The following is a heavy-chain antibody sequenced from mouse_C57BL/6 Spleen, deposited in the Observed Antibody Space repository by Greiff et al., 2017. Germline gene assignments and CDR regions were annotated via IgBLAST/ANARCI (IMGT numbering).Heavy chain of an antibody. CDR2: ISYDGSN. V-gene: IGHV3-6*01. J-gene: IGHJ2*01. Sequence: EVQVVESGPGLVKPSQSLSLTCSVTGYSITSGYYWNWIRQFPGNKLEWMGYISYDGSNNYNPSLKNRISITRDTSKNQFFLKLNSVTTEDTATYYCARDWPYFDYWGQGTTLTVSS. CDR1: GYSITSGYY. CDR3: ARDWPYFDY.